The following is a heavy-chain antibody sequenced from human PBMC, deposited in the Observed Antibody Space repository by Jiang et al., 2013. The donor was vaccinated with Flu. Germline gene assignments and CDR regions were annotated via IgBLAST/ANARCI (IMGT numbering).Heavy chain of an antibody. J-gene: IGHJ6*02. Sequence: GAEVKKPGSSVKVSCKASGGTFSSYAISWVRQAPGQGLEWMGRIIPILGIANYAQKFQGRVTITADKSTSTAYMELSSLRSEDTAVYYCARGVTPDYYYGMDVWGQGTTVTVSS. CDR2: IIPILGIA. V-gene: IGHV1-69*04. CDR1: GGTFSSYA. CDR3: ARGVTPDYYYGMDV. D-gene: IGHD4-23*01.